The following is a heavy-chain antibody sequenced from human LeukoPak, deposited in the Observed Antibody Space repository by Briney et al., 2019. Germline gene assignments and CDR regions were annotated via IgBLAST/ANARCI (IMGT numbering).Heavy chain of an antibody. CDR3: ARWGYDSSGIHFDY. CDR2: ISTGSSTT. CDR1: EFAFSTYN. V-gene: IGHV3-48*01. Sequence: GGSLRLSCTASEFAFSTYNMNWVRQAPGKGLEWVSYISTGSSTTYYADSVKGRFTISRDNVENSLYLQMNSLRAEDTAVYYCARWGYDSSGIHFDYWGQGTLVTVSS. D-gene: IGHD3-22*01. J-gene: IGHJ4*02.